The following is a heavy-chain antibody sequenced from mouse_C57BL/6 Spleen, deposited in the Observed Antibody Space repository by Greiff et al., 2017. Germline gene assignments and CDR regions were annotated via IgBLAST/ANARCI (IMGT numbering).Heavy chain of an antibody. CDR1: GYTFTSYW. D-gene: IGHD2-5*01. V-gene: IGHV1-64*01. J-gene: IGHJ3*01. CDR3: ESSDCSNYEAD. Sequence: QVQLQQPGAELVKPGASVKLSCKASGYTFTSYWMHWVKQRPGQGLEWIGMIHPNSGSTNYNEKFKSKATLTVDKSSSTAYMQLSSLTSEDSAVXYCESSDCSNYEADWGKGTLVTVSA. CDR2: IHPNSGST.